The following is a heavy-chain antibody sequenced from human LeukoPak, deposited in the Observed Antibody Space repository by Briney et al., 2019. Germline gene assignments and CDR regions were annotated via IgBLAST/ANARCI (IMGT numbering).Heavy chain of an antibody. V-gene: IGHV1-69*06. Sequence: SVKVSCKASGGTFSSYAISWVRQAPGQGLEWMGGIIPIFGTAYYAQKFQGRVTITADKSTSTAYMELSSLRSEDTAVYYCAGAGVEYQHNWFDPWGQGTLVTVSS. CDR2: IIPIFGTA. J-gene: IGHJ5*02. CDR1: GGTFSSYA. D-gene: IGHD2-2*01. CDR3: AGAGVEYQHNWFDP.